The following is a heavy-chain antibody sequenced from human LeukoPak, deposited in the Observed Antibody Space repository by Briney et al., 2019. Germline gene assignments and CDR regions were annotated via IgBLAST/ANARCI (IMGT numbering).Heavy chain of an antibody. Sequence: ASVKVSCKASGYTFTSYGISWVRQAPGQGLEWMGWISAYNGNTNYAQKLQGRVTLTTDTSTSTAYMELRSLRSDDTAVYYCARGPFPTVVTPEEDAFDIWGQGTMVTVSS. D-gene: IGHD4-23*01. CDR1: GYTFTSYG. V-gene: IGHV1-18*01. J-gene: IGHJ3*02. CDR2: ISAYNGNT. CDR3: ARGPFPTVVTPEEDAFDI.